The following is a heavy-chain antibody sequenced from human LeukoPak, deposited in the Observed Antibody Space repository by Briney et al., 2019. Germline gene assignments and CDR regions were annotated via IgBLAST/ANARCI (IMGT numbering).Heavy chain of an antibody. CDR1: GFTFSRYA. CDR2: IRASGDGT. Sequence: GGSLRLSCAASGFTFSRYAMSWVRQAPGKGLEWVSGIRASGDGTYHADSVKGRFTISRDNSKNTLYLYMNSLRAEDTAVYYCAKARSITMVRGSPSDPWGQGTLVTVSS. D-gene: IGHD3-10*01. V-gene: IGHV3-23*01. CDR3: AKARSITMVRGSPSDP. J-gene: IGHJ5*02.